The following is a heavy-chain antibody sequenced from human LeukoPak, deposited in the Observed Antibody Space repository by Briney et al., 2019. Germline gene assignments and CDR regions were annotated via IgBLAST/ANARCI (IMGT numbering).Heavy chain of an antibody. J-gene: IGHJ4*02. CDR3: ARPRSAYYDSSGYDL. CDR1: GYTFTSCD. CDR2: MNPNSGDT. V-gene: IGHV1-8*01. Sequence: ASVKVSCKASGYTFTSCDINWVRQASGQGPEWMGWMNPNSGDTGYAQKFQGRVTMTRSTTTSTAYMELSSLRSEDTAVYYCARPRSAYYDSSGYDLWGQGTLVTVSS. D-gene: IGHD3-22*01.